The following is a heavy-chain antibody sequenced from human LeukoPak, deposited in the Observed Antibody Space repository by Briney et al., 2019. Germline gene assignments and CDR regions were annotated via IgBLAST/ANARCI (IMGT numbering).Heavy chain of an antibody. CDR1: GFAFSNYA. Sequence: GGSLRLSCAASGFAFSNYAMSWVRQAPGKGLEWVSSLSGGGDSRYYADPVMGRFTISRDNSKNTLYLQMNSLRAEDTAVYYCAKAVRSMVTGGGYFDSWGQGTLVTVSS. J-gene: IGHJ4*02. V-gene: IGHV3-23*01. D-gene: IGHD3-10*01. CDR2: LSGGGDSR. CDR3: AKAVRSMVTGGGYFDS.